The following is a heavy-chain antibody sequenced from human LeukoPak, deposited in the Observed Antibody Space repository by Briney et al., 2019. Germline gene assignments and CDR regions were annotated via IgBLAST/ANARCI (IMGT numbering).Heavy chain of an antibody. CDR3: ARHRRRDNWNDAVDYFDY. D-gene: IGHD1-20*01. J-gene: IGHJ4*02. CDR2: IYYSGST. Sequence: SETLSLTCAVYGGSFSGYYWSWIRQPPGKGLEWIGSIYYSGSTYYNPALKSRVTISVDTSKNQFSLKLSSVTAADTAVYYCARHRRRDNWNDAVDYFDYWGQGTLVTVSS. V-gene: IGHV4-34*01. CDR1: GGSFSGYY.